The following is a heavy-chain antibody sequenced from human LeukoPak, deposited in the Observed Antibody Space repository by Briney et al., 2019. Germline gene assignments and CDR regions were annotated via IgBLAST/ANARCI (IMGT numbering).Heavy chain of an antibody. CDR2: ISSSSSTI. V-gene: IGHV3-48*02. CDR3: ARDPVDY. CDR1: GFTFSSYT. Sequence: PGGSLRLSCAASGFTFSSYTMSWVRQAPGKGLEWVSYISSSSSTIYYADSLKGRFTISRDNAKNSLYPQMNSLRDEDTAVYYCARDPVDYWGQGTLVTVSS. J-gene: IGHJ4*02.